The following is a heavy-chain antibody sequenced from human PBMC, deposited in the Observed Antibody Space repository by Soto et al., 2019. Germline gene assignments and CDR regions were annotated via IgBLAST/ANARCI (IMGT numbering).Heavy chain of an antibody. CDR2: INPHSGGT. CDR3: ASAAVTGTAGLDF. D-gene: IGHD6-19*01. J-gene: IGHJ4*02. Sequence: ASVKVSCKASGYTFSGFYMHWVGQATGQGLEWMGWINPHSGGTKSAEKFKGRVTMTRDTSIRTAYMELSRLTSDDTAVYYCASAAVTGTAGLDFWGQGTQVTVSS. V-gene: IGHV1-2*02. CDR1: GYTFSGFY.